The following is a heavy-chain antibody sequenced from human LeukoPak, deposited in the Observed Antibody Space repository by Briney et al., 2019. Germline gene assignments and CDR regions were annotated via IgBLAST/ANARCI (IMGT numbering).Heavy chain of an antibody. J-gene: IGHJ5*02. CDR1: GRPISSYY. V-gene: IGHV4-4*09. CDR2: IYTSGST. CDR3: ARHQRGGATRKESARYINWFDP. Sequence: PSETLSLTCTVSGRPISSYYWSWIRQPPGKGLEWIGYIYTSGSTNYNPSLKSRVTISVDTSKNQFSLKLSSVTAADTAVYYCARHQRGGATRKESARYINWFDPWGQGTLVTVSS. D-gene: IGHD1-26*01.